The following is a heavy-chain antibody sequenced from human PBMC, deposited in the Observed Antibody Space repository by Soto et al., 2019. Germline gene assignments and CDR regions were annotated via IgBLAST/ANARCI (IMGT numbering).Heavy chain of an antibody. Sequence: KQSQTLSLTCAISGDSVSSNSAAWNWIRQSPSRGLEWLGRTYYRSKWYNDYAVSVKSRITINPDTSKNQFSLQLNSVTPEDTAVYYCARDRRGSEYSSSSDAFDIWGQGTMVTVSS. CDR2: TYYRSKWYN. D-gene: IGHD6-6*01. J-gene: IGHJ3*02. V-gene: IGHV6-1*01. CDR1: GDSVSSNSAA. CDR3: ARDRRGSEYSSSSDAFDI.